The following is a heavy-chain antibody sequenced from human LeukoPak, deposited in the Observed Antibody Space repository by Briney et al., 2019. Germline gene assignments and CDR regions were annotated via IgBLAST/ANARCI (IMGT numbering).Heavy chain of an antibody. J-gene: IGHJ3*02. CDR1: GFTFSSYA. CDR3: AKDLGYCSSTSCLAFDI. Sequence: GGSLRLSCAASGFTFSSYAMSWARQAPGKGLEWVSAVSGRGYNTYYADSVKGRFTVSRDNSKNTVFLQMNSLRAEDTAVYYCAKDLGYCSSTSCLAFDIWGQGTMVTVSS. CDR2: VSGRGYNT. V-gene: IGHV3-23*01. D-gene: IGHD2-2*01.